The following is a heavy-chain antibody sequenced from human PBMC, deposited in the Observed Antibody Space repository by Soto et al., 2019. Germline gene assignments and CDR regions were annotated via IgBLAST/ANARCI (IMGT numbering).Heavy chain of an antibody. Sequence: TLSLTCSVSGVSLTSYYWSWIRQTPGKTLEWIGCIFYNGTTNYNPSLKSRVTISLDMSKNQFSLKLNSVTAEDTALYYCARGKGTHRYWGQGTLVTVSS. CDR1: GVSLTSYY. J-gene: IGHJ4*02. CDR2: IFYNGTT. CDR3: ARGKGTHRY. V-gene: IGHV4-59*01. D-gene: IGHD3-10*01.